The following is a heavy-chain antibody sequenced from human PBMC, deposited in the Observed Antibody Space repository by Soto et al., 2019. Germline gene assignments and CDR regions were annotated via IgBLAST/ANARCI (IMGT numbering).Heavy chain of an antibody. Sequence: ASVKVSCKASGYTFTSYGTSWVRQAPGQGLEWMGWISAYNGNTNYAQKLQGRVTMTTDTSTSTAYMELRSLRSDDTAVYYCARVWQQLVRSWFDPWGHGTLATVSS. V-gene: IGHV1-18*01. CDR1: GYTFTSYG. J-gene: IGHJ5*02. CDR2: ISAYNGNT. CDR3: ARVWQQLVRSWFDP. D-gene: IGHD6-13*01.